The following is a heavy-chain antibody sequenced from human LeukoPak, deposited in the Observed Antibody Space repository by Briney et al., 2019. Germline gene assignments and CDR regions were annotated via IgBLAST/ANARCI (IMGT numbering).Heavy chain of an antibody. J-gene: IGHJ4*02. Sequence: SVKVSCKASGGTFSSYAISWVRQAPGQGLEWMGGIIPIFGTANYAQKFQGRVTITADESTSTAYMELSSLRSEDTAVYYCASSPASPLLWFGELLTGDWGQGTLVTVSS. D-gene: IGHD3-10*01. V-gene: IGHV1-69*13. CDR2: IIPIFGTA. CDR3: ASSPASPLLWFGELLTGD. CDR1: GGTFSSYA.